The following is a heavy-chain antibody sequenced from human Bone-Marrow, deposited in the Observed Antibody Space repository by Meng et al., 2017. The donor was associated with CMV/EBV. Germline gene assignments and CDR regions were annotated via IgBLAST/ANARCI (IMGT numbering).Heavy chain of an antibody. CDR1: GGTFSSYA. CDR3: ARSRVGAWTWFDP. V-gene: IGHV1-46*01. Sequence: ASVKVSCKASGGTFSSYAISWVRQAPGQGLEWMGIINPSGGSTSYAQKFQGRVTMTRDTSTSTVYMELRSLRFDDTAVYYCARSRVGAWTWFDPWGQGTRVTGSS. CDR2: INPSGGST. D-gene: IGHD1-26*01. J-gene: IGHJ5*02.